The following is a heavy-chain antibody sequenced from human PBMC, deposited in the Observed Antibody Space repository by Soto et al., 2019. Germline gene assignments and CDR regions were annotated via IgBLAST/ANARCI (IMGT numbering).Heavy chain of an antibody. J-gene: IGHJ4*02. CDR1: GGTFSIYA. CDR2: IIPIFGTA. V-gene: IGHV1-69*13. Sequence: SVTVSCKASGGTFSIYAISWVRQATGQGLEWMGGIIPIFGTANYAQKFQGRVTITADESTSTAYMELSCLRSEDTAVYYCARDNYYDSSGPDYWGQGTLVTVSS. CDR3: ARDNYYDSSGPDY. D-gene: IGHD3-22*01.